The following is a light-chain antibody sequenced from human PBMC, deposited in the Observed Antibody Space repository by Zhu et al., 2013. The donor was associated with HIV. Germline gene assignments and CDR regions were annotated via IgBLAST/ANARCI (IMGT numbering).Light chain of an antibody. CDR1: QDISNY. V-gene: IGKV1-33*01. J-gene: IGKJ4*01. CDR3: QQYDDLLS. Sequence: DIQMTQSPSSLSASVGDRVTITCQASQDISNYLNWYQQKPGKAPKLLIYDASNLETGVPSRFSGSGSGTDFTFTISSLQPEDIATYYCQQYDDLLSFGGGTKGGAQT. CDR2: DAS.